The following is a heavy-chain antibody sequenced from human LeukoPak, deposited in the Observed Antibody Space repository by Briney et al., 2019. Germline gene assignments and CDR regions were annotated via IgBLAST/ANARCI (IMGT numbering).Heavy chain of an antibody. D-gene: IGHD3-3*01. J-gene: IGHJ3*02. V-gene: IGHV4-34*01. Sequence: KPSETLSLTCAVYGGSFSGYYWSWIRQPPGKGLEWIGEINHSKSTNYNPSLKSRVTISVDTSKNQFSLKLSSVTAADTAVYYCASSTDGYYIAFDIWGQGTMVTVSS. CDR1: GGSFSGYY. CDR3: ASSTDGYYIAFDI. CDR2: INHSKST.